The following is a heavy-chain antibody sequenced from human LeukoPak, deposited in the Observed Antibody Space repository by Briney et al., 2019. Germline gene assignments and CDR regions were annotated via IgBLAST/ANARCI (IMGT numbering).Heavy chain of an antibody. CDR2: ISSSSSTI. CDR1: GSTFVSYG. Sequence: GGSRRFSGAASGSTFVSYGITWVGRAPGKGLGGFSFISSSSSTIYYADSVKGRFTISRDNAKNSLYLQMNSLRAEDTAVYYCVRDRGGSYSAIDYWGQGTLVTVSS. J-gene: IGHJ4*02. V-gene: IGHV3-48*04. D-gene: IGHD1-26*01. CDR3: VRDRGGSYSAIDY.